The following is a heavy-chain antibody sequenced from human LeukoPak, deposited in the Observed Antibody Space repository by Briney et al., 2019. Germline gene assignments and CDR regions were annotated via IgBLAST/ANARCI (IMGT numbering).Heavy chain of an antibody. CDR1: GFTLRSYT. CDR2: IGISSNKI. D-gene: IGHD2-2*02. CDR3: AKNGIVVVPAAIQKYFQH. J-gene: IGHJ1*01. V-gene: IGHV3-21*04. Sequence: PGGSLRLSCAASGFTLRSYTMNWVRQAPGKGLEWVSSIGISSNKIYYADSVKGRFIISRDNSKNTLYLQMNSLRAEDTAVYYCAKNGIVVVPAAIQKYFQHWGQGTLVTVSS.